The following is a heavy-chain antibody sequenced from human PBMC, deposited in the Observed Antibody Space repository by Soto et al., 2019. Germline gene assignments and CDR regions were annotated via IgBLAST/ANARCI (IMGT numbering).Heavy chain of an antibody. Sequence: QVQLVQSGAEVKKPGASVKVSCKASGYTFTSYYMHWVRQAPGQGLEWMGIINPSGGSTSYAQKFLGRVTMTRDTSTSTVYMELSSLRSEDTAVYYCARALLWFGELLRNYYYYYGMDVWGQGTTVTVSS. CDR3: ARALLWFGELLRNYYYYYGMDV. J-gene: IGHJ6*02. CDR1: GYTFTSYY. V-gene: IGHV1-46*01. CDR2: INPSGGST. D-gene: IGHD3-10*01.